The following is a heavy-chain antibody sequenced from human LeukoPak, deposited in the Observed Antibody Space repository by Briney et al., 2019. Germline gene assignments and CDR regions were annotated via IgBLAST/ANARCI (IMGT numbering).Heavy chain of an antibody. J-gene: IGHJ6*03. CDR1: GFSFSSYG. CDR2: IWYDGSNK. V-gene: IGHV3-30*02. CDR3: AKEELRRITMWGYRDV. Sequence: PGGSLRLSCAASGFSFSSYGMHWVRQPPGKGLEWVAFIWYDGSNKYYADSVKGRVTISRDNSKNTLYLQMNSLRAEDTAVYYCAKEELRRITMWGYRDVWGKGTTVTISS. D-gene: IGHD3-10*02.